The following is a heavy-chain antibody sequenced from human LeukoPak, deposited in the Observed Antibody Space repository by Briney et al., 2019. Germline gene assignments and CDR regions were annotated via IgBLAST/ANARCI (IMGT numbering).Heavy chain of an antibody. V-gene: IGHV3-23*01. CDR2: ISGSGGST. D-gene: IGHD3-10*01. CDR1: GFTFDDYA. Sequence: PGRSLRFSCAASGFTFDDYAMHWVRQAPGKGLEWVSGISGSGGSTYYADSVKGRFTISRDNSKNTLYLQMNSLRAEDTAVYYCAKDGLLWFGEPDFDYWGQGTLVTVSS. J-gene: IGHJ4*02. CDR3: AKDGLLWFGEPDFDY.